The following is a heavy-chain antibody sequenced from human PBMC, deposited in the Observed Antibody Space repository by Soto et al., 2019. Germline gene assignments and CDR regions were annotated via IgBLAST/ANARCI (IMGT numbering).Heavy chain of an antibody. CDR1: GYTFTGYY. V-gene: IGHV1-2*02. CDR3: ARAVPSRVYYAMDV. Sequence: ASVKVSCKASGYTFTGYYMHWVRQAPGQGLEWMGWINPNSGGTNYAQKFQGRVTMTRDTSISTAYMELSRLRSDDTAVYYCARAVPSRVYYAMDVWGQGTTVTVSS. J-gene: IGHJ6*02. CDR2: INPNSGGT.